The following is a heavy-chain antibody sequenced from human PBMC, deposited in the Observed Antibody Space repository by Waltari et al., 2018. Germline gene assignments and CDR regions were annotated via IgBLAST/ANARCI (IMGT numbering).Heavy chain of an antibody. CDR2: IWYDGNNK. D-gene: IGHD6-25*01. CDR1: GFAFGSYG. CDR3: ARLSGYNTIDY. V-gene: IGHV3-33*01. J-gene: IGHJ4*02. Sequence: QVLLVESGGGVVQTGRSLRVSCAAPGFAFGSYGMHWVRQAPGKGLEWLALIWYDGNNKYYADSVKGRFTISRDTSENTLFLQMDSLRAEDTAIYYCARLSGYNTIDYWGQGTLVTVSP.